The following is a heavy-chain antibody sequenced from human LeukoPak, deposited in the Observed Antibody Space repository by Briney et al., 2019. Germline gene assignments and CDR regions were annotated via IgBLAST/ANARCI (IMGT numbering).Heavy chain of an antibody. CDR2: INHSGST. J-gene: IGHJ4*02. CDR3: EKSGYSKDRGDYFDY. CDR1: GGSFSGYY. Sequence: PSETLSLTCAVYGGSFSGYYWSWIRQPPGKGLEWIGEINHSGSTNYNPSLKSRVTISVDTSKNQFSLKLSSVTAADAAVYYCEKSGYSKDRGDYFDYWGQGTLVTVSS. V-gene: IGHV4-34*01. D-gene: IGHD3-3*01.